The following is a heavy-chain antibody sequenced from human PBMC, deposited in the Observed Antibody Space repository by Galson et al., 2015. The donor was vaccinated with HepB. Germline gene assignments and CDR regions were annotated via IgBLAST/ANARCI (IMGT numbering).Heavy chain of an antibody. D-gene: IGHD4-17*01. J-gene: IGHJ4*02. CDR3: ARRVTTVTPKSYFDY. CDR2: IYPGDSDT. CDR1: GYSFTNYW. V-gene: IGHV5-51*03. Sequence: QSGAEVKKPGESLKISCKGSGYSFTNYWIGWVRQMPGKGLEWMGSIYPGDSDTRYSPSFQGQVTISADKSINTAYLQWSSLKASDIAIYYCARRVTTVTPKSYFDYWGQGTLVTVSS.